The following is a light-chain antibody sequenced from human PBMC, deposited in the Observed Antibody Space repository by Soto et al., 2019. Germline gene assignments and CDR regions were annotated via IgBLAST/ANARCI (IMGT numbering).Light chain of an antibody. CDR1: QSISSY. V-gene: IGKV1-39*01. J-gene: IGKJ3*01. Sequence: DIQMTQSPSSLSASVGDRVTITFRASQSISSYLNWYQQKPGKAPKLLIYAASSLQSGVPSRFSGSGSGTDFTLTISSLQPEDFATYYCQQSYSTLFTCGPGTKVDIK. CDR2: AAS. CDR3: QQSYSTLFT.